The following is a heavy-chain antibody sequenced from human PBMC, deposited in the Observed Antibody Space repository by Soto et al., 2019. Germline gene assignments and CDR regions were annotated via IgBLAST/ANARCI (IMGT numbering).Heavy chain of an antibody. CDR2: LSGSGGST. CDR3: AKDTVPVATPWFDP. Sequence: EVQLLESGGGLVQPGGSLRLYCAASGFTFSNYAMSCARQAPGKGLEWVSTLSGSGGSTYYADSVKGRFTITRDNSKNTLYLQMNSLRAEDTAVYYCAKDTVPVATPWFDPWGQGTLVTVSS. D-gene: IGHD2-2*01. CDR1: GFTFSNYA. V-gene: IGHV3-23*01. J-gene: IGHJ5*02.